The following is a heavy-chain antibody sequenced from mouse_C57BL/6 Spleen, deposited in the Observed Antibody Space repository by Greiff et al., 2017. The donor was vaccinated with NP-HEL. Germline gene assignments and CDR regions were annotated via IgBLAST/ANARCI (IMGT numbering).Heavy chain of an antibody. CDR1: GYTFTSYW. D-gene: IGHD2-4*01. J-gene: IGHJ1*03. CDR3: ARSYCYDYDVSWYFDV. CDR2: INPSNGGT. V-gene: IGHV1-53*01. Sequence: QVQLQQPGTELVKPGASVKLSCKASGYTFTSYWMHWVKQRPGQGLEWIGNINPSNGGTNYNEKFKSKATLTVDKSSSTAYMQLSSLTSEDSAVYYCARSYCYDYDVSWYFDVWGTGTTVTVSS.